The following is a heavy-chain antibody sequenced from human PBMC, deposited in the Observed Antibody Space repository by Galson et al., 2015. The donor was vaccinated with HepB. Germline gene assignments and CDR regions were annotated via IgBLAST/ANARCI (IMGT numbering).Heavy chain of an antibody. CDR2: ISGSGGGT. CDR1: GFTFSSYA. V-gene: IGHV3-23*01. Sequence: SLRLSCAASGFTFSSYAMSWVRQAPGKGLEWVSAISGSGGGTYYADSVKGRFTISRDNSKNTLYLQMNSLRAEDTAVYYCAKKWRGVEPVDYWGQGTLVTVSS. J-gene: IGHJ4*02. CDR3: AKKWRGVEPVDY. D-gene: IGHD2-21*01.